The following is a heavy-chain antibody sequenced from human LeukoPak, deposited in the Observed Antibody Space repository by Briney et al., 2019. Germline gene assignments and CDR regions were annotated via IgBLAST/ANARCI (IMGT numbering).Heavy chain of an antibody. V-gene: IGHV3-30-3*01. CDR2: ISYDGSNK. Sequence: GGSLRLSCAASGFSFSSYAMHWVRQAPGKGLEWVAVISYDGSNKYYADSVKGRFTISRDNSKNTAYLQMNSLKTEDTAVYYCTTLPSSGYSSRNFDYWGQGTLVIVSS. J-gene: IGHJ4*02. CDR1: GFSFSSYA. CDR3: TTLPSSGYSSRNFDY. D-gene: IGHD6-13*01.